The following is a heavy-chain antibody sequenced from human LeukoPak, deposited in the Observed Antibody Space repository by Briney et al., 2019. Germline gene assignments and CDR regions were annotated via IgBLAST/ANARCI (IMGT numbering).Heavy chain of an antibody. V-gene: IGHV4-34*01. D-gene: IGHD3-10*01. CDR3: ARGSRLITYYYGSGSSGLYYFDY. CDR1: GGSFSGYY. Sequence: SETLSLTCAVYGGSFSGYYWSWIRQPPGKGLEWIGEINHSGSTNYNPSLKSRVTISVDTSKNQFSLKLSSVTAADTAVYYCARGSRLITYYYGSGSSGLYYFDYWGQGTLVTVSS. CDR2: INHSGST. J-gene: IGHJ4*02.